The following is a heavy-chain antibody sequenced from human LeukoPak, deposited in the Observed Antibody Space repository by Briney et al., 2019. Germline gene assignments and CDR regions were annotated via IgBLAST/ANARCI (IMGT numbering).Heavy chain of an antibody. J-gene: IGHJ4*02. Sequence: GGSLRLSCAASGFTFSSYGMHWVRQAPGKGLEWVAFIRYDGSNKYYADSVKGRFTISRDNSKNTLYLQMNSLRAEDTAVYFCARGVGYDDTLGSYYGFFDYWGQGTLVAVSS. CDR3: ARGVGYDDTLGSYYGFFDY. CDR1: GFTFSSYG. V-gene: IGHV3-30*02. D-gene: IGHD3-22*01. CDR2: IRYDGSNK.